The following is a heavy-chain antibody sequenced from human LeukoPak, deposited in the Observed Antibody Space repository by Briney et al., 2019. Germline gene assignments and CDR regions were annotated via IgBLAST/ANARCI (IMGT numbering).Heavy chain of an antibody. CDR2: INPNSGGT. Sequence: ASVKVSCKASGYTFTGYYMHWVRQAPGQGLEWMGWINPNSGGTNYAQKFQGRVTMTRDTSISTAYMELSSLRSEDTAVYYCARTPQPGYYYYMDVWGKGTTVTISS. J-gene: IGHJ6*03. D-gene: IGHD7-27*01. V-gene: IGHV1-2*02. CDR3: ARTPQPGYYYYMDV. CDR1: GYTFTGYY.